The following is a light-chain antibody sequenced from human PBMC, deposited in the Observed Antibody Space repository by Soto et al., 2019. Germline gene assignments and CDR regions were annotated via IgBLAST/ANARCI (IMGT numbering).Light chain of an antibody. Sequence: AIRMTQSPSSFSASTGDRVTITCRASQGISSYLAWYQQKPGKAPKRVIYAASTLQSGVPSRFSGSGSGTNFTLTISCLQSEDFATYFCQQYYSYPPWTFGQGTKVEIK. CDR3: QQYYSYPPWT. J-gene: IGKJ1*01. V-gene: IGKV1-8*01. CDR2: AAS. CDR1: QGISSY.